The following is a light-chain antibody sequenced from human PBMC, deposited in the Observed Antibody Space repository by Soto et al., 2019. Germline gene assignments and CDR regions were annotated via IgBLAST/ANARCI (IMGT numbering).Light chain of an antibody. CDR2: GAS. CDR1: QSVSRSY. J-gene: IGKJ1*01. CDR3: HHYET. V-gene: IGKV3-20*01. Sequence: EIVLTQSPGTLSLSPGDRATLSCRASQSVSRSYLGWYQQKPGQAPRLLMYGASIRAAGVPDRFRGSGSGTEFTLTLSRLEHEDFTVYYCHHYETFGQGTKVDIK.